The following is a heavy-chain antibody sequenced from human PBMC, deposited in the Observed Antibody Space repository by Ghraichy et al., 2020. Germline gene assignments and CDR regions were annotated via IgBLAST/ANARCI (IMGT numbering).Heavy chain of an antibody. CDR1: GDSVRRNNYY. D-gene: IGHD2-2*01. CDR2: VYHSGST. CDR3: ARDCSSTSCPTLYGLDV. Sequence: TLSLTCTVSGDSVRRNNYYWAWIRQTPGKGLEWIGSVYHSGSTYYYPPLKSRVTISVDTSKNQFSLSLNSVTVADTATYYCARDCSSTSCPTLYGLDVWGQGTTVTVAS. J-gene: IGHJ6*02. V-gene: IGHV4-39*02.